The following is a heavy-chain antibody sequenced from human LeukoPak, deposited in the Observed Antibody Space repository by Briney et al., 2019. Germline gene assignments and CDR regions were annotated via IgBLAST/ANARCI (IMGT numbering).Heavy chain of an antibody. J-gene: IGHJ4*02. Sequence: GSLRLSCAASGFTFSNYGMHWVRQAPGKGLEWVAVISYAGSNKYYAESVKGRFTISRDNSKNTVYLQMNSLRAEDTAVYYCAKELGDLDYWGQGTLVTVSS. D-gene: IGHD1-26*01. CDR1: GFTFSNYG. V-gene: IGHV3-30*18. CDR3: AKELGDLDY. CDR2: ISYAGSNK.